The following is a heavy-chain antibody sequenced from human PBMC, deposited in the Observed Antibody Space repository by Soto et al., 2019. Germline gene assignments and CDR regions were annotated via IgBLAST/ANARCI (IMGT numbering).Heavy chain of an antibody. J-gene: IGHJ6*02. CDR3: ARANLQWELPYFYYYGMDV. CDR1: GFTFSSYA. Sequence: PGGSLRLSCAASGFTFSSYAMHWVRQAPGKGLEWVAVISYDGSNKYYADSVKGRFTISRDNSKNTLYLQMNSLRAEDTAVYYCARANLQWELPYFYYYGMDVWGQGTTVTVSS. D-gene: IGHD1-26*01. V-gene: IGHV3-30-3*01. CDR2: ISYDGSNK.